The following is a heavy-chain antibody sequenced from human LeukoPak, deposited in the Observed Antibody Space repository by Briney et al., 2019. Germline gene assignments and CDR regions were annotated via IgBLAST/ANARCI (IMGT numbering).Heavy chain of an antibody. V-gene: IGHV4-34*01. CDR3: ARGLGSRFYYDSSGYYQY. CDR2: INHSGST. Sequence: SETLSLTCAVYGGSLSGYYWSWIRQPPGKGLEWIGEINHSGSTNYNPSLKSRVTISVDTSKNQFSLKLSSVTAADTAVYYCARGLGSRFYYDSSGYYQYWGQGTLVTVSS. CDR1: GGSLSGYY. J-gene: IGHJ4*02. D-gene: IGHD3-22*01.